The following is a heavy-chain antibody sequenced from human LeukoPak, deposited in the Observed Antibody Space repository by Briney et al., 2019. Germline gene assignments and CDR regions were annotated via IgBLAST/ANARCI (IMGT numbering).Heavy chain of an antibody. V-gene: IGHV4-4*02. Sequence: SETLSLTCAVSGGSISSSNWWSWVRQPPGKGLEWIGEIYHSGSTNYNPSLKSRVTISVDTSKNQFSLKLSSVTAADTAVYYCARGNCGGDCYSGYHNWFDPWGQGTLVTVSS. CDR1: GGSISSSNW. J-gene: IGHJ5*02. CDR2: IYHSGST. D-gene: IGHD2-21*02. CDR3: ARGNCGGDCYSGYHNWFDP.